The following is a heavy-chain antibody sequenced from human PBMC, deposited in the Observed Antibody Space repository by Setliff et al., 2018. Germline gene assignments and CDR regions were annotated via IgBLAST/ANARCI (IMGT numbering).Heavy chain of an antibody. CDR3: ASALIRRVAVAGKSQFDY. CDR1: GGFSTHA. Sequence: SVKVSCKASGGFSTHAISWVRQVPGQGLEWMGGIIPILGTTDYAQNVQGRVTITTDESTSSAYLEMSNLRSEDTDVYYCASALIRRVAVAGKSQFDYWGQGTLVTVSS. D-gene: IGHD6-19*01. CDR2: IIPILGTT. J-gene: IGHJ4*01. V-gene: IGHV1-69*05.